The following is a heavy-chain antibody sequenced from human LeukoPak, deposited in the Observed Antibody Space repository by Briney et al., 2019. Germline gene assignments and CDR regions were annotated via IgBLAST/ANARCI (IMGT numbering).Heavy chain of an antibody. CDR2: IYYSGST. CDR3: ASRPTPFHGMDV. Sequence: SETLSLTCTVSGGSISSYYWSWIRQPPGKGLEWIGYIYYSGSTNYNPSLKSRVTISVDTSKNQFSLKLSSVTAADTAVYYCASRPTPFHGMDVWGQGTTVTVSS. J-gene: IGHJ6*02. D-gene: IGHD2/OR15-2a*01. V-gene: IGHV4-59*01. CDR1: GGSISSYY.